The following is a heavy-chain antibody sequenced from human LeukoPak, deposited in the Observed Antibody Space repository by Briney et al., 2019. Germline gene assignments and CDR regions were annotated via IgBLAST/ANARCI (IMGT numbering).Heavy chain of an antibody. CDR3: ARYSSSRNFDY. Sequence: GGSQRLSCAASGFTFTSYWMSWARQTPGKGLEWVAHINQDGSEKYYVDSVKGRFTISRDNAENSLYLQMNSLRAEDTAVYYCARYSSSRNFDYWGQGTLVTVSS. J-gene: IGHJ4*02. CDR2: INQDGSEK. CDR1: GFTFTSYW. D-gene: IGHD6-13*01. V-gene: IGHV3-7*04.